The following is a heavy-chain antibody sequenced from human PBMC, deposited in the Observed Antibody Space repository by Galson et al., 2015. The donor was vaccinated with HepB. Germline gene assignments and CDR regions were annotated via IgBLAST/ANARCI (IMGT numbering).Heavy chain of an antibody. V-gene: IGHV3-53*01. CDR3: AREQWYYLDY. Sequence: SLRLSCAAPAFRVSSYYMNWVRQVPGKGLEWVAVIHNTGNTFYADSVRGRFTISRDFSHNMAHLQMNNLRVEDTAIYYCAREQWYYLDYWGQGALVTVSS. CDR1: AFRVSSYY. J-gene: IGHJ4*02. D-gene: IGHD2-15*01. CDR2: IHNTGNT.